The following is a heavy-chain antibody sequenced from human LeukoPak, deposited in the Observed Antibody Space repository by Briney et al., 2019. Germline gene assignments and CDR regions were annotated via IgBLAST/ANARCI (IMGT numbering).Heavy chain of an antibody. J-gene: IGHJ3*02. Sequence: ASVKVSCTASGYTFTSYGISWVRQAPGQGLEWMGWISAYNGNTNYAQTLQGRFTMTTDTSTSTAYMEMRSLRSDDTAVYYCARPGGTAMDRYMAFDIWGQGTMVTVSS. CDR1: GYTFTSYG. D-gene: IGHD5-18*01. V-gene: IGHV1-18*01. CDR2: ISAYNGNT. CDR3: ARPGGTAMDRYMAFDI.